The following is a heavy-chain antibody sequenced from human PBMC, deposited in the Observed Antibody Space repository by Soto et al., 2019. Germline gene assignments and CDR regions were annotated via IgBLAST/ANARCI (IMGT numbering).Heavy chain of an antibody. V-gene: IGHV4-39*01. CDR3: ARFVYGDYISDNWFDP. Sequence: QLQLQESGPGLVKASETLSLTCTVSGGSISSSSYYWGWIRQPPGKGLEWIGSIYYSGSTYYNPSLKSRVTISVDTSKNQFSLKLSSVTAAETAVYYCARFVYGDYISDNWFDPWGQGTLVTVSS. CDR1: GGSISSSSYY. CDR2: IYYSGST. D-gene: IGHD4-17*01. J-gene: IGHJ5*02.